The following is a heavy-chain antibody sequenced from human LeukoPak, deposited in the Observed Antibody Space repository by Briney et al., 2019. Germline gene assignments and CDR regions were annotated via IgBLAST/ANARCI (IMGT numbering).Heavy chain of an antibody. D-gene: IGHD3-22*01. Sequence: VASVKVSCKASGGTFSSYAISWVRQAPGQGLEWMGGIIPIFGTANYAQKFQGRVTITADKSTSTAYMELSSLRSDDTAVYYCARNGYYYDSSGFRPWGRGTLVTVSS. CDR2: IIPIFGTA. J-gene: IGHJ2*01. CDR3: ARNGYYYDSSGFRP. CDR1: GGTFSSYA. V-gene: IGHV1-69*06.